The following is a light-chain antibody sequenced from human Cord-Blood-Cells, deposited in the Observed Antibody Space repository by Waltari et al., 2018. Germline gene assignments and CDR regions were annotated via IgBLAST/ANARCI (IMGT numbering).Light chain of an antibody. J-gene: IGKJ2*03. CDR1: QSVSSSY. Sequence: ELVLPQSPGTLSLSPGERATLTSRTSQSVSSSYLSWYQQKHAQAPSLLIYGASCRATNLPDRFSGSGYGTDLTITISRLEAEDFAVYYCRQYGSSPESFGQGTKL. CDR2: GAS. V-gene: IGKV3-20*01. CDR3: RQYGSSPES.